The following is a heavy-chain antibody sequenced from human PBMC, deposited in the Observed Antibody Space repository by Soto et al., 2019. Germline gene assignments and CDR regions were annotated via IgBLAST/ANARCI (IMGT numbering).Heavy chain of an antibody. Sequence: QVQLQESGPGLVKPSQTLSLTCTVSGGSISSGGYYWSWIRQHPGKALEWIGYIDYSGSTYYNPSLKSRVTISVDTTKNQFSLKLSSVTAADTAVYYCASVYGPYYYRMDAWGQGTTVTVSS. J-gene: IGHJ6*02. CDR3: ASVYGPYYYRMDA. CDR2: IDYSGST. CDR1: GGSISSGGYY. V-gene: IGHV4-31*03. D-gene: IGHD2-8*01.